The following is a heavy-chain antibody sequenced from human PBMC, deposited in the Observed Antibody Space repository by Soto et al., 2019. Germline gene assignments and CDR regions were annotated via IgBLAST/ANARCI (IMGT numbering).Heavy chain of an antibody. Sequence: EVQLAESGGGMVQPGGSLRLSCVASGFTFSSYDMHWVRQAPGKGLEYVSSISSNGGTTYYGNSVKGRFTISRDNSKNTPYRQLSSLRAADMAVYYCVRRVSGNYDYWGPGTLVTVSS. D-gene: IGHD1-7*01. CDR2: ISSNGGTT. J-gene: IGHJ4*02. V-gene: IGHV3-64*01. CDR1: GFTFSSYD. CDR3: VRRVSGNYDY.